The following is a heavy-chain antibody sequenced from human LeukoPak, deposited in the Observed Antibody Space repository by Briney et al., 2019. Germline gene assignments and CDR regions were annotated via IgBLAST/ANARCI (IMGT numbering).Heavy chain of an antibody. CDR3: ARFTCSGGSCYGGWFDP. CDR2: INPNSGGT. Sequence: ASVKVSCKASGYTFTGYYMHWVRQAPGQGLEWMGWINPNSGGTNYAQKFQGWVTMTRDTSISTAYMELSRLRSDDTAVYYCARFTCSGGSCYGGWFDPWGQGTLVTVSS. D-gene: IGHD2-15*01. V-gene: IGHV1-2*04. J-gene: IGHJ5*02. CDR1: GYTFTGYY.